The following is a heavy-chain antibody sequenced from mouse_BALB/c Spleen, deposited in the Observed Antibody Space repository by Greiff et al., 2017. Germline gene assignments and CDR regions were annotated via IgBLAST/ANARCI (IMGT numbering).Heavy chain of an antibody. Sequence: QVQLQQSGPELVRPGASVKLSCKASGYIFITYWMNWVKQRPGQGLEWIGQIFPASGSTNYNEMFEGKATLTVDTSSSTAYMQLSSLTSEDSAVYSCARAYDGYYAYWGQGTLVTVSA. J-gene: IGHJ3*01. CDR2: IFPASGST. V-gene: IGHV1S40*01. CDR1: GYIFITYW. CDR3: ARAYDGYYAY. D-gene: IGHD2-3*01.